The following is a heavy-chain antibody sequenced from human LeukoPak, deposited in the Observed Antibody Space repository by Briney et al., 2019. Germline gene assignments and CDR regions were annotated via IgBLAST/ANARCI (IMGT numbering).Heavy chain of an antibody. CDR1: GFTFSTYA. V-gene: IGHV3-23*01. CDR3: AKTFGELSFDY. CDR2: ISGSGGST. D-gene: IGHD3-10*01. Sequence: GGSLRLSCAASGFTFSTYAMSWVRQAPGKGLEWVSGISGSGGSTYYADSVKGRLTISRDNSKNTLYLQMNSLRADDTAVYYCAKTFGELSFDYWGQGTLVTVSS. J-gene: IGHJ4*02.